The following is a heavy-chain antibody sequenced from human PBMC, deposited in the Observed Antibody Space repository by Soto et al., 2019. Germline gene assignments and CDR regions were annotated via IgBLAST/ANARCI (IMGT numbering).Heavy chain of an antibody. CDR2: IYHIGST. V-gene: IGHV4-30-2*01. CDR3: ARVPTP. J-gene: IGHJ5*02. Sequence: QLQLQESGSGLVKPSQTLSLTCAVSGGSFTSGGYSWSWIRQPPGKGLEWIGYIYHIGSTYYNPSPKTRVTISIDRSKNQSALKLGSVTAADTAVYYCARVPTPWGQGTMVTVSS. CDR1: GGSFTSGGYS.